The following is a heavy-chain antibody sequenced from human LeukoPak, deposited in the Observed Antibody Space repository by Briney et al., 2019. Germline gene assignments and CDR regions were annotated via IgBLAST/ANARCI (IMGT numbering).Heavy chain of an antibody. V-gene: IGHV3-33*01. D-gene: IGHD1-26*01. Sequence: GGSLRLSCAASGFTFSSYGMPWVRQAPGKGLEWAAVIWYDGSNKYYADSVKGRFTISRDNSKNTLYLQMNSLRAEDTAVYYCARDAEDLSGSYPRYYFDYWGQGTLVTVSS. CDR1: GFTFSSYG. J-gene: IGHJ4*02. CDR3: ARDAEDLSGSYPRYYFDY. CDR2: IWYDGSNK.